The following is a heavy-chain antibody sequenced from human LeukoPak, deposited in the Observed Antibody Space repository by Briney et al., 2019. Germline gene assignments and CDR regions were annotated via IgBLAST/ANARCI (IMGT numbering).Heavy chain of an antibody. D-gene: IGHD3-22*01. CDR1: GYTFTSYG. V-gene: IGHV1-18*01. CDR2: ISAYNGNT. J-gene: IGHJ6*02. CDR3: ARLSYYDSSGYYWTGYYYGMDV. Sequence: ASVKVSCKASGYTFTSYGISWVRQAPGQGLEWMGWISAYNGNTNYAQKLQGRVTMTTDTSTSTAYMELRCLRSDDTAVYYCARLSYYDSSGYYWTGYYYGMDVWGQGTTVTVSS.